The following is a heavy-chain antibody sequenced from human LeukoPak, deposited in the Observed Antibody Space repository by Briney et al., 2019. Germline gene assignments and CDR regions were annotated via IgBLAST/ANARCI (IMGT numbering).Heavy chain of an antibody. CDR3: ARGGDGDYSPYYHYYPMDV. CDR1: GGSISSYF. CDR2: IYYSVNT. Sequence: SETLSLTCTVSGGSISSYFWSWLRQPPGKGLEWIGYIYYSVNTNYNPSLKSRVTISVDTSKNQFSLKLSSVTAADTAVYYCARGGDGDYSPYYHYYPMDVWGQGTTVTVSS. J-gene: IGHJ6*02. V-gene: IGHV4-59*01. D-gene: IGHD4-17*01.